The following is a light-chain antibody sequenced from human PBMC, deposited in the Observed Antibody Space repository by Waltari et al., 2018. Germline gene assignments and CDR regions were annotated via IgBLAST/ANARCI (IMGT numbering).Light chain of an antibody. CDR2: VKSDGSH. CDR1: SGHNTYA. V-gene: IGLV4-69*01. J-gene: IGLJ3*02. Sequence: QVVLTQPPSVSASLAASVKLTCTLASGHNTYAIAWHQQQAEKGPQFLMKVKSDGSHTRGDGIPDRFSGSSSGAERYLTISNLQPEDEADYYCQTWATGIFWLFGGGTKLTVL. CDR3: QTWATGIFWL.